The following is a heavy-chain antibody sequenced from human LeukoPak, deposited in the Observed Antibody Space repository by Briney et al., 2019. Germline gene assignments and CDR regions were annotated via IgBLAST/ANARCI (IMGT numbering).Heavy chain of an antibody. D-gene: IGHD1-26*01. CDR3: ATGSSGSPSYFDY. CDR2: VDPEDGET. J-gene: IGHJ4*02. Sequence: ASVKVSCKVSGYTFTDYYMHWVQQAPGKGLEWMRLVDPEDGETIYAEKFQGRVTITADTSTDTAYMELSSLRSEDTAVYYCATGSSGSPSYFDYWGQGTLVTVSS. V-gene: IGHV1-69-2*01. CDR1: GYTFTDYY.